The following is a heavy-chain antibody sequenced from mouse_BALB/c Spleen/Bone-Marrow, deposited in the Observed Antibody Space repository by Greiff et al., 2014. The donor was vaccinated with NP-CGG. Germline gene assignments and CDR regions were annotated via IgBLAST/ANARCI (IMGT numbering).Heavy chain of an antibody. CDR3: ARERYGYDGWYFDV. CDR2: IAPGSGST. D-gene: IGHD2-2*01. Sequence: DLVKPGASVELSCKTSGYTFTNYWINWIKQRPGQGLEWLGRIAPGSGSTYYNEMFKVKAPLTVDTSSSTAYIQLSSLPSEDSAVYFCARERYGYDGWYFDVWGAGTTVTVSS. J-gene: IGHJ1*01. CDR1: GYTFTNYW. V-gene: IGHV1S41*01.